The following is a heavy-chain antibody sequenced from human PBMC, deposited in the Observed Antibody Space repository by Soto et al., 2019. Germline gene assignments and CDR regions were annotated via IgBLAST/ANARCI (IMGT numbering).Heavy chain of an antibody. CDR3: AGGVGGRSSSIDY. D-gene: IGHD6-6*01. CDR2: INSDGSST. J-gene: IGHJ4*02. V-gene: IGHV3-74*01. CDR1: GFTFSSYW. Sequence: GGSLRLSCAASGFTFSSYWMHWVRQAPGKGLVWVSRINSDGSSTSYADSVKGRFTISRDNAKNTLYLQMNSLRAEDRAVYYCAGGVGGRSSSIDYWGQGTLVTVSS.